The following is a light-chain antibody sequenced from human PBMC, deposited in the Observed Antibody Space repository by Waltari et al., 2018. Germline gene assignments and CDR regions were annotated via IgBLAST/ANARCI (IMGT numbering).Light chain of an antibody. V-gene: IGKV1-33*01. CDR3: QQYALLPPTWT. J-gene: IGKJ1*01. CDR2: DAS. Sequence: DIQMTQSPSSLSASVGDRVTITCQASQDINKFLNWFQQKPGKAPKPLIYDASNLEAGVPSRFSGSGSGTDCTFTISSLQPEDIGTYYCQQYALLPPTWTFGQGTKVELK. CDR1: QDINKF.